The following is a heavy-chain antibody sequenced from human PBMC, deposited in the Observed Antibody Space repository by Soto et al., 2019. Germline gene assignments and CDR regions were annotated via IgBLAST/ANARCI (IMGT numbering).Heavy chain of an antibody. V-gene: IGHV3-53*01. CDR3: ARDSYYDFWSGIDY. CDR1: GFTVSSNY. CDR2: IYSGGST. J-gene: IGHJ4*02. D-gene: IGHD3-3*01. Sequence: GGSLRLSCAASGFTVSSNYMSWVRQAPGKGLEWVSVIYSGGSTYYADSVKGRFTISRDNSKNTLYLQMNSLRAEDTVVYYCARDSYYDFWSGIDYWGQGTLVTVSS.